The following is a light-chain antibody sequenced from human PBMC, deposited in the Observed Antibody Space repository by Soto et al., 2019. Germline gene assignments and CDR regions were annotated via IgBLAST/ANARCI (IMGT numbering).Light chain of an antibody. CDR3: QQRSNWPHIFI. J-gene: IGKJ3*01. CDR1: QSVNNY. V-gene: IGKV3-11*01. Sequence: EIVLTQSPATLSLSPGERATLSCRASQSVNNYLAWYQQRPGQAPRLLIYDASNRATGIPARFSGSGYGTDLTLTTSTLEPEDFAVYYCQQRSNWPHIFIFGTGTKVDI. CDR2: DAS.